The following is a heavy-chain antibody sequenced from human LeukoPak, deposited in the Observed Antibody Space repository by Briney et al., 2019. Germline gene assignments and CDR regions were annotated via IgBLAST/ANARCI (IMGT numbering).Heavy chain of an antibody. V-gene: IGHV3-7*01. D-gene: IGHD6-6*01. CDR3: ARGSRY. J-gene: IGHJ4*02. CDR1: GFTFRTSW. CDR2: IKEDGSAK. Sequence: PGGSLRLSCAASGFTFRTSWMSWVRQAPGKGLERVANIKEDGSAKNYVDSVKGHFTISRDNAENSLYLQMNSLRAEDTAVYYCARGSRYWGQGTLVTVSS.